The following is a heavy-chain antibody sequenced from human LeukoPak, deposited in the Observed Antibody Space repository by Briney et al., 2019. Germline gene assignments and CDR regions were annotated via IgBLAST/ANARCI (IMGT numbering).Heavy chain of an antibody. CDR1: GFTFSSYG. V-gene: IGHV3-30*18. Sequence: PGRSLRLSCAASGFTFSSYGMHWVRQAPGKGLEWVAVISYDGSNKYYADSVKGRFTISRDNSKNTLYLQMNSLRAEDTAVYYCAKVGGKTTVTTDFDYWGQGTLVTVSS. J-gene: IGHJ4*02. CDR2: ISYDGSNK. CDR3: AKVGGKTTVTTDFDY. D-gene: IGHD4-17*01.